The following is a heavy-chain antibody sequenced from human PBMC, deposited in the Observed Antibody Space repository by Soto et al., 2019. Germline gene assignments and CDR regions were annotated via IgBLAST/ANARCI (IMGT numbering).Heavy chain of an antibody. J-gene: IGHJ5*02. CDR3: ARHPSDFWFDP. Sequence: PSETLSPACNVSGGTLSIRSYFWGWIRQPPGKGLEWIGSIYYSGSTYYNPSLKSRVTVSVDTSKNQFSLKLSSVTAADTAVYYCARHPSDFWFDPWGQG. CDR1: GGTLSIRSYF. D-gene: IGHD2-21*02. CDR2: IYYSGST. V-gene: IGHV4-39*01.